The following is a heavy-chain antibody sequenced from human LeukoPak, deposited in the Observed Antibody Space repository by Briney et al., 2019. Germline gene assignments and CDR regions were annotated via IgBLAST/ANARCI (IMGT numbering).Heavy chain of an antibody. Sequence: SETLSLTCTVSGGSISSSSYYWGWIRQPPGKGLEWIGSIYYSGSTYYNPSLKSRVTISVDTSKNQFSLKLSSVTAAVTAVYYCARQTYYYDSSGYYPHAYYFDYWGQGTLVTVSS. J-gene: IGHJ4*02. CDR1: GGSISSSSYY. D-gene: IGHD3-22*01. CDR3: ARQTYYYDSSGYYPHAYYFDY. CDR2: IYYSGST. V-gene: IGHV4-39*01.